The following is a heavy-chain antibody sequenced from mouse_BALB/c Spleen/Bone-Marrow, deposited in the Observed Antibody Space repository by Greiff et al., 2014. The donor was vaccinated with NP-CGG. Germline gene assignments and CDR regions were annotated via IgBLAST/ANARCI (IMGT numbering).Heavy chain of an antibody. V-gene: IGHV14-3*02. CDR2: IDPANGNI. Sequence: EVKLVESGAELVKPGASVKLSCTASGFNIKDIYMHWVKQRPEQGLEWIGRIDPANGNIKYDPKFQGKATITADTSSNTAYLQLSRLTSEDTAVYYRASYHYGYYFDYWGQGTTLTVSS. J-gene: IGHJ2*01. CDR1: GFNIKDIY. CDR3: ASYHYGYYFDY. D-gene: IGHD2-4*01.